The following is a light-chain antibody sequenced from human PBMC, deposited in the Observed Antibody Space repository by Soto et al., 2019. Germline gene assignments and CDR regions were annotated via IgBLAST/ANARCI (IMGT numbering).Light chain of an antibody. CDR1: QSVSSD. V-gene: IGKV3-20*01. Sequence: EILMTQSPATLSVSPGERATLSCRASQSVSSDLAWYHQKPGQAPRLLIYGASNRATGIPDRFSGSGSGTDFTLTISRLEPEDFAVYYCQQYGSSGTFGQGTKVDI. CDR3: QQYGSSGT. CDR2: GAS. J-gene: IGKJ1*01.